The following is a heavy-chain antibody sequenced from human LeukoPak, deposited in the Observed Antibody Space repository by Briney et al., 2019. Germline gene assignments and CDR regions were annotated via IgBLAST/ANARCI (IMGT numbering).Heavy chain of an antibody. Sequence: GGSLRVSCAASGYTFTSYAMSWVRQAPGKGLEWVSLIGTGGSTYYTDSVKGRFTISRDNSKNTLYLQMDSLRADDTAVYYCAKKSPRGYYEHWGQGTLGPVSS. CDR2: IGTGGST. V-gene: IGHV3-23*01. D-gene: IGHD3-3*01. CDR3: AKKSPRGYYEH. J-gene: IGHJ4*02. CDR1: GYTFTSYA.